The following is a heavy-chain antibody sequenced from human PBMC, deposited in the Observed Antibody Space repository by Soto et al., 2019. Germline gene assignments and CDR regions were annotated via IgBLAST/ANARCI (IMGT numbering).Heavy chain of an antibody. Sequence: QVQLVQSGPEVKKPGSSVNISCTAPKTTFSDYGLNWVRQAPGKGLAWLGGIIPVLGTINYAQKFQGRVTINADKSSNTVYMAVSSLTSEDTAVYYCASGTLFCAGDCYFEHWGLGTVVTVSS. CDR3: ASGTLFCAGDCYFEH. CDR1: KTTFSDYG. V-gene: IGHV1-69*06. D-gene: IGHD2-21*02. CDR2: IIPVLGTI. J-gene: IGHJ4*02.